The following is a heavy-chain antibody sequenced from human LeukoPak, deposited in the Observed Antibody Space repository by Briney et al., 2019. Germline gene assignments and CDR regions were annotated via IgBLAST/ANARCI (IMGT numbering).Heavy chain of an antibody. Sequence: ASVKVSCKASGGTFSSYAISWVRQAPGQGLEWMGGIIPIFGTANYAQKLQGRVTMTTDTSTSTAYMELRSLRSDDTAVYYCARGRHGGNSRRYPPDYWGQGTLVTVSS. J-gene: IGHJ4*02. CDR3: ARGRHGGNSRRYPPDY. V-gene: IGHV1-69*05. CDR2: IIPIFGTA. CDR1: GGTFSSYA. D-gene: IGHD4-23*01.